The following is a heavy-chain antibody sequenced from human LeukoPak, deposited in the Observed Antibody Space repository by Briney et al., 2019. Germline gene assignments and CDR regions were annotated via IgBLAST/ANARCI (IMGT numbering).Heavy chain of an antibody. CDR1: GGTFSSYA. CDR3: AREHGELASTEDYFDH. Sequence: ASVKVSCKASGGTFSSYAISWVRQAPGQGLEWMGVINPSGGSTSNAQKFQGRVTMTRDTSTSTVSMELSSLRSEDTAVYYCAREHGELASTEDYFDHWGQGTLVTVSS. J-gene: IGHJ4*02. CDR2: INPSGGST. V-gene: IGHV1-46*01. D-gene: IGHD5-24*01.